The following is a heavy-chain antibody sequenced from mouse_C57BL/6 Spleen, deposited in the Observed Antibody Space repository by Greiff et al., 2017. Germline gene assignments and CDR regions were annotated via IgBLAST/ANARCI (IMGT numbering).Heavy chain of an antibody. Sequence: DVKLVESGGGLVKPGGSLKLSCAASGFTFSDYGMHWVRQAPEKGLELVAYISSGSSTIYYADTVKGRFTISRDNAKNTLFLQMTSLRSEDTAMYYCARYGYYYYFDYWGQGTTLTVSS. CDR1: GFTFSDYG. CDR2: ISSGSSTI. D-gene: IGHD2-3*01. J-gene: IGHJ2*01. CDR3: ARYGYYYYFDY. V-gene: IGHV5-17*01.